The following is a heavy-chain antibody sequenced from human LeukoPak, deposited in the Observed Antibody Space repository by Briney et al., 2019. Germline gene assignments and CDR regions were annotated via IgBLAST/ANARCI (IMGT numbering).Heavy chain of an antibody. CDR1: GYSFTSYW. CDR2: IYPDDSDT. J-gene: IGHJ4*02. Sequence: HGESLKISCESSGYSFTSYWIGWVRQMPGKGLEWMGIIYPDDSDTRYSPSFQGQVTISADKFIRTAYLQWSSLKASDTAMYYCARHSSAKSITYWGQGTLVTVSS. CDR3: ARHSSAKSITY. V-gene: IGHV5-51*01. D-gene: IGHD6-13*01.